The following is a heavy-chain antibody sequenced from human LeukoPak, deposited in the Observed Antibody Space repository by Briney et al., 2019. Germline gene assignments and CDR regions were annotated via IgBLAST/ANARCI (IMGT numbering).Heavy chain of an antibody. Sequence: GGSLRLSCAAFGFTFSSYAMSWVRQAPGKGLEWVSAISGSGGSTYYADSVKGRFTISRDTSKNTLYLQMNSLRAEDTAVYYYTKDLVRNSVHIVVVVAARASFDYWGQGTLVTVSS. CDR2: ISGSGGST. D-gene: IGHD2-15*01. J-gene: IGHJ4*02. CDR3: TKDLVRNSVHIVVVVAARASFDY. V-gene: IGHV3-23*01. CDR1: GFTFSSYA.